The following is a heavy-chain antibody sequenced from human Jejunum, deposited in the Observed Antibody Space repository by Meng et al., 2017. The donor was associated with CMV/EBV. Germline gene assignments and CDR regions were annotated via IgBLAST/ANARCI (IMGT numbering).Heavy chain of an antibody. CDR3: TRALDY. CDR2: IRYDGGER. Sequence: LKISCAASGFNFKDDWMDWVRQAPGRGLEWVANIRYDGGERYYVNSVEGRFFIYRDNARNSLYLQMNSLRAEDSAIYYCTRALDYWGQGTRVTVSS. CDR1: GFNFKDDW. V-gene: IGHV3-7*04. J-gene: IGHJ4*02.